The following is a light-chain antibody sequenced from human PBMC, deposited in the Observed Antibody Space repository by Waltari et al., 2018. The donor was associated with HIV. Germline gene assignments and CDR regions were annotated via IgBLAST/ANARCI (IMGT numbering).Light chain of an antibody. V-gene: IGLV2-14*03. CDR2: EIS. CDR3: TKYTSTNVLIL. J-gene: IGLJ2*01. CDR1: IGDLTY. Sequence: QSAPTQPASVSGSPGPSITISCTNIGDLTYVSWYQQYPGKAPKLLIYEISNRPSGISSRFSGSKSGDTASLTISGLQADDEADYFCTKYTSTNVLILFGGGTKVTVL.